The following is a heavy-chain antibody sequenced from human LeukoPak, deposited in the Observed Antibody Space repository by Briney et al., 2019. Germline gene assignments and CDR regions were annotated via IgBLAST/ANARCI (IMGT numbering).Heavy chain of an antibody. D-gene: IGHD6-19*01. J-gene: IGHJ6*02. CDR3: AKDLGQWLVLHGMDV. Sequence: GGSLRLSCAASGFIFTNYNINWVRKAPGKGLEWVSSISGGSTYIYYADSVRGRFTISRDNAKNSVYLQMSSLRGEDTAVYYCAKDLGQWLVLHGMDVWGQGTTVTVSS. V-gene: IGHV3-21*01. CDR1: GFIFTNYN. CDR2: ISGGSTYI.